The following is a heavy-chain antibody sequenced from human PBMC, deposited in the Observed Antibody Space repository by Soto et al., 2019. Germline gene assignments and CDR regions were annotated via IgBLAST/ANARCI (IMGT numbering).Heavy chain of an antibody. V-gene: IGHV4-34*01. CDR2: THHSGST. D-gene: IGHD3-16*01. J-gene: IGHJ4*02. Sequence: QVQLQQWGTGLLKPSETLSITCAVYGGSFSTYYWAWIRQPPGKGLEWIGETHHSGSTTYSPSLMSRVSISIDTSRNQFSPKLRAVTAADTGVYYCANRLGSFWGQGTLVTVSS. CDR1: GGSFSTYY. CDR3: ANRLGSF.